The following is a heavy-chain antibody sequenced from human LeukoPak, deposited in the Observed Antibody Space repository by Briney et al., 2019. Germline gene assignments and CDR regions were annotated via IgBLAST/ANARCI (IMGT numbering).Heavy chain of an antibody. Sequence: SETLSLTCSVSGYPISSAYYWVWIRQPPGKGLEWIGSLYHPDTTDYNASLKSRVTMSVDTSRNQFSLKLSFVTAADTAVYYCARQSDSYYYYYVDLWGTGTTVTVSS. V-gene: IGHV4-38-2*01. CDR1: GYPISSAYY. J-gene: IGHJ6*03. CDR3: ARQSDSYYYYYVDL. CDR2: LYHPDTT.